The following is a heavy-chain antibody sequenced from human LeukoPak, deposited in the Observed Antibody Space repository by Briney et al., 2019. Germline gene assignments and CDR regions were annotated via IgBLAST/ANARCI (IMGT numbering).Heavy chain of an antibody. CDR1: GFTFSSYG. V-gene: IGHV3-30*18. J-gene: IGHJ4*02. CDR2: ISYDGSNK. D-gene: IGHD3-10*01. Sequence: GGSLRLSCAASGFTFSSYGMHWARQAPGKGLEWVAVISYDGSNKYYADSVKGRFTISRDNSKNTLYLQMNSLRAEDTAVYYCAKVQRFGEFDYWGQGTLVTVSS. CDR3: AKVQRFGEFDY.